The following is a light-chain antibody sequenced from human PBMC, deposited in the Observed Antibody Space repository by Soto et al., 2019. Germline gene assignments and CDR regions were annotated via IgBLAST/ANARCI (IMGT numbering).Light chain of an antibody. V-gene: IGLV2-8*01. J-gene: IGLJ2*01. Sequence: QSALTQPPSASGSPGQSVTISCTGTSSDVGGYNYVSWYQQHPGKAPKLMIYEVTKRPSGVPDRFSGSKSGNTASLTVSGLLPEDEAHYYCSSIPGSNAVIFGGGTKLTVL. CDR2: EVT. CDR1: SSDVGGYNY. CDR3: SSIPGSNAVI.